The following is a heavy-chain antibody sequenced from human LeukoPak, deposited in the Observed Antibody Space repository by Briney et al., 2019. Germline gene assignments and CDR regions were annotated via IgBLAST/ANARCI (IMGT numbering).Heavy chain of an antibody. J-gene: IGHJ4*02. D-gene: IGHD4-23*01. CDR1: GGSISRGGYS. Sequence: SQTLSLTCAVSGGSISRGGYSWSSIRQPPEKVLEWNGYIYHSGSTHYNPSLESRVTMSGDRSENQFSLKLTSVTAADTAVYYCARGGNTVFDYWGQGAPVTVSS. V-gene: IGHV4-30-2*01. CDR3: ARGGNTVFDY. CDR2: IYHSGST.